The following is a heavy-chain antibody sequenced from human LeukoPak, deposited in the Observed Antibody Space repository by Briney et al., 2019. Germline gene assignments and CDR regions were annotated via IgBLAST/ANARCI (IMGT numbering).Heavy chain of an antibody. V-gene: IGHV1-2*02. CDR1: GYSLTDYY. D-gene: IGHD2-15*01. CDR3: ARRRYCSGGSCYYFDY. Sequence: ASVKVSCKASGYSLTDYYIHWVRQAPGQGLEWMGWINPDSGGTNYAQKFQGRVTMTRDTSISTAYMELSRLRSDDTAVYYCARRRYCSGGSCYYFDYWGQGTLVTVSS. CDR2: INPDSGGT. J-gene: IGHJ4*02.